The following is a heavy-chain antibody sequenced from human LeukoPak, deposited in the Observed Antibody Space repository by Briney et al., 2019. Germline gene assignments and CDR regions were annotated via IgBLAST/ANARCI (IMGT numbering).Heavy chain of an antibody. CDR2: IYYSGTT. CDR3: ARGDPAGLFDS. V-gene: IGHV4-59*01. Sequence: SETLSLTCALSGDSFSSGYWNWIRQPPGKGLEWIGYIYYSGTTNSDPSLESRVTVSVDTSKKYCSLKLTSVTAADTAVYFCARGDPAGLFDSWGQGHLVTVSS. CDR1: GDSFSSGY. J-gene: IGHJ4*02. D-gene: IGHD3-10*01.